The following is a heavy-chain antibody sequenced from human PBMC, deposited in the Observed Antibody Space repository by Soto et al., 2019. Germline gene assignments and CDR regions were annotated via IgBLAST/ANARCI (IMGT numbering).Heavy chain of an antibody. V-gene: IGHV4-30-2*01. J-gene: IGHJ4*02. CDR3: ARGQVVAAQH. CDR1: GGSISSGGYS. CDR2: IYHSGST. Sequence: QLQLQESGSGLVKPSQTLSLTCAVSGGSISSGGYSWSWIRQPPGKGLEWIGYIYHSGSTYYNPSLXRXAXTXIDRSKNQFSLKLSSVTAADTAVYYCARGQVVAAQHWGQGTLVTVSS. D-gene: IGHD2-15*01.